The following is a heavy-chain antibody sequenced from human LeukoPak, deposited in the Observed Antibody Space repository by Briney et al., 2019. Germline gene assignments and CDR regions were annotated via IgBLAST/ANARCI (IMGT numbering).Heavy chain of an antibody. J-gene: IGHJ3*02. CDR1: GYTFTSYY. CDR2: INPSGGST. D-gene: IGHD1-26*01. CDR3: ARDRAYSGSYISLGTGPQNAFDI. Sequence: ASVKVSCKASGYTFTSYYMHWVRQAPGQGLEWMGIINPSGGSTSYAQKFQGRVTMTRDTSTSTVYMELSSLRSEDTAVYYCARDRAYSGSYISLGTGPQNAFDIWGQGTMVTVPS. V-gene: IGHV1-46*01.